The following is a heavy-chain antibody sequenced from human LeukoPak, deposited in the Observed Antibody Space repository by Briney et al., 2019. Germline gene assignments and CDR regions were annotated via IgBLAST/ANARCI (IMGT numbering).Heavy chain of an antibody. D-gene: IGHD2-21*01. CDR1: GFTFNTYV. Sequence: GGSLRLSRAASGFTFNTYVMSWVRQAPGKGLEWVSGISGSGGSTYYVDSVKGRFTISRDNSKNTVFLQMNSLRAEDTAVYYCARRASIVVPFWGAFEIWGQGTMVTVSS. J-gene: IGHJ3*02. CDR2: ISGSGGST. V-gene: IGHV3-23*01. CDR3: ARRASIVVPFWGAFEI.